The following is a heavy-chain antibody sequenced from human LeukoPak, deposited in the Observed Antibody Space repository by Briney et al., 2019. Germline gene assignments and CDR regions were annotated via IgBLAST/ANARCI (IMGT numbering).Heavy chain of an antibody. CDR2: INAGNGNT. Sequence: GASVKVSCKASGYTFTSYAMHWVRQAPGQRLEWMGWINAGNGNTKYSQKFQGRVTITRDTSASIAYMELSSLRSEDTAVYYCARVSLRQYYYDSSGYYFDYWGQGTLVTVSS. CDR1: GYTFTSYA. D-gene: IGHD3-22*01. V-gene: IGHV1-3*01. CDR3: ARVSLRQYYYDSSGYYFDY. J-gene: IGHJ4*02.